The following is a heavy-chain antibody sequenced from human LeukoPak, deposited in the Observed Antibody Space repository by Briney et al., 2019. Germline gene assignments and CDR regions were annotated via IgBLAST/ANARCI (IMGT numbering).Heavy chain of an antibody. J-gene: IGHJ4*02. Sequence: PGGSLRLSCAASGFTFSSYAMHWVRQAPGKGLEYVSAISSNGGSTYYANSVKGRFTISRDNSKNTLYLQMNSLRAEDTAVYYCAKGFYDFWSGYYTPFDYWGQGTLVIVSS. CDR3: AKGFYDFWSGYYTPFDY. V-gene: IGHV3-64*01. CDR1: GFTFSSYA. D-gene: IGHD3-3*01. CDR2: ISSNGGST.